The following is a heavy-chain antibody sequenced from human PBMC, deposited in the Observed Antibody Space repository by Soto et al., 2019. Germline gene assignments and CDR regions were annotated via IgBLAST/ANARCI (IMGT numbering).Heavy chain of an antibody. J-gene: IGHJ5*02. V-gene: IGHV1-69*02. Sequence: ASVKVSCKASGGTFSSYTISWVRQAPGQGLEWMGRIIPILGIANYAQKFQGRVTITADKSTSTAYMELSSLRSEDTAVYYCASSRNSAEYSSGKNWFDPWGQGTLVTVSS. D-gene: IGHD6-19*01. CDR2: IIPILGIA. CDR3: ASSRNSAEYSSGKNWFDP. CDR1: GGTFSSYT.